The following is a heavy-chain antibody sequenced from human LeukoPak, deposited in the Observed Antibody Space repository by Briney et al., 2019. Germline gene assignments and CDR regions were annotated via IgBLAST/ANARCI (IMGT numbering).Heavy chain of an antibody. Sequence: GGSLRLSCAASGVTFSNFGMHWVRQAPGKGLEWVAFIRFDGSDKYYADSVKGRFTISRDNSRNTLYLQMNSLRAEDTAVYYCAKDRVGAKAFDYWGQGTLVTVSS. CDR2: IRFDGSDK. J-gene: IGHJ4*02. CDR1: GVTFSNFG. V-gene: IGHV3-30*02. CDR3: AKDRVGAKAFDY. D-gene: IGHD1-26*01.